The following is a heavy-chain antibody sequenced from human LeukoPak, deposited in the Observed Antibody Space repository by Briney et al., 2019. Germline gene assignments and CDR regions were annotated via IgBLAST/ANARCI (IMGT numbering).Heavy chain of an antibody. V-gene: IGHV4-34*01. J-gene: IGHJ4*02. Sequence: SETLSLTCAVYGGSFSGYYWSWIRQPPGKGLEWIGEINHSGSTNYNPSLKSRFTMSLATSKNQFSLKLSSVTAADTAVYYCARGVTYYDILTGYNQPLYYFDYWGQGTLVTVSS. D-gene: IGHD3-9*01. CDR3: ARGVTYYDILTGYNQPLYYFDY. CDR1: GGSFSGYY. CDR2: INHSGST.